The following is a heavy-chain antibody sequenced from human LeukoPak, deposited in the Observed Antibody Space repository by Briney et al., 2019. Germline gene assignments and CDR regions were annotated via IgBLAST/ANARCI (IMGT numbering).Heavy chain of an antibody. CDR2: INPNGGST. D-gene: IGHD3-22*01. J-gene: IGHJ4*02. CDR1: GYTFTSYY. V-gene: IGHV1-46*01. CDR3: ARYGGDYYDSSGYPDS. Sequence: ASVKVSRKASGYTFTSYYMHWVRQAPGQGLEWMGIINPNGGSTSYAQKFQGRVTLTRDMSTSTVYMELSSLRSEDTAVYYCARYGGDYYDSSGYPDSWGQGTLVTVSS.